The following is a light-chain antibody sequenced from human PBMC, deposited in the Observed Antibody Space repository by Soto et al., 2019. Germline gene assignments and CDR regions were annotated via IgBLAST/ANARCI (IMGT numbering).Light chain of an antibody. CDR1: QSISSW. Sequence: DIQMTQSPSTLSASVGDRVTITCRASQSISSWLAWYQQKPGKAPKLLIYDASSLESGVPSRFNGSGSGTEFALTISGLQPDDFATYYCQQYNSYSRTFGQGTKVEIK. CDR3: QQYNSYSRT. CDR2: DAS. J-gene: IGKJ1*01. V-gene: IGKV1-5*01.